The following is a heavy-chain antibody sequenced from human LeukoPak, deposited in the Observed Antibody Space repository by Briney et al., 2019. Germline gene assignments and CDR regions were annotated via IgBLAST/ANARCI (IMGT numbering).Heavy chain of an antibody. D-gene: IGHD2-15*01. CDR3: AKDIVVVVAATPLDY. V-gene: IGHV3-23*01. J-gene: IGHJ4*02. Sequence: AISGSGGSTYYADSVKGRFTISRDNSKNTPYLQMNSLRAEDTAVYYCAKDIVVVVAATPLDYWGQGTLVTVSS. CDR2: ISGSGGST.